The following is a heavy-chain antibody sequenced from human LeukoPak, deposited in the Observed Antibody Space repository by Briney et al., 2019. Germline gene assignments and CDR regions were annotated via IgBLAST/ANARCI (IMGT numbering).Heavy chain of an antibody. CDR3: ARSYSDYDYFNNWFDP. J-gene: IGHJ5*02. CDR1: GFSLSTSGVG. D-gene: IGHD5-12*01. CDR2: IYWNDDK. V-gene: IGHV2-5*01. Sequence: SGPTLVKPTQTLTLTCTFSGFSLSTSGVGVGWIRQPPGKALEWLALIYWNDDKRYSPSLKSRLTISKDTSKNQVVLTMTNMDPVDTATYYCARSYSDYDYFNNWFDPWGQGTLVTISS.